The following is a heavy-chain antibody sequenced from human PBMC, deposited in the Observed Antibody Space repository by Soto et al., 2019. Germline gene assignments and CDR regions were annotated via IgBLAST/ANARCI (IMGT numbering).Heavy chain of an antibody. D-gene: IGHD3-22*01. CDR2: IKSKTDGGTT. CDR1: GFTFSNAW. Sequence: PGGSLRLSCAASGFTFSNAWMSWVRQAPGKGLEWVGRIKSKTDGGTTDYAAPVKGRFTISRDDSKNTLYLQMNSLKTEDTAVYYCTTEYYYDSSGHHYVGVYWGQGTLVTVSS. V-gene: IGHV3-15*01. J-gene: IGHJ4*02. CDR3: TTEYYYDSSGHHYVGVY.